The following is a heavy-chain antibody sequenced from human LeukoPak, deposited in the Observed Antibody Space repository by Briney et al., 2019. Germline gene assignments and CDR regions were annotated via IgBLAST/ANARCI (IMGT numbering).Heavy chain of an antibody. Sequence: GASVKVSCKASGYSFTDYFIHWVRQAPGQGLEWMGWINPNSGGTNYAQKFQGRVTMTRDTSISTAYMELSSLRSDDTAVYYCAGDRDGLDYWGQGTLVTVSS. J-gene: IGHJ4*02. V-gene: IGHV1-2*02. D-gene: IGHD5-24*01. CDR2: INPNSGGT. CDR1: GYSFTDYF. CDR3: AGDRDGLDY.